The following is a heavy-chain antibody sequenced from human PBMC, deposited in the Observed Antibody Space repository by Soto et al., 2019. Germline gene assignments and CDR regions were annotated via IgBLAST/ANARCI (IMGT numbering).Heavy chain of an antibody. D-gene: IGHD3-22*01. J-gene: IGHJ4*02. Sequence: SETLSLTCSVSGGSVSDKTYYWSWIRQPPGKRLEWIGYFYYSGTTNYNPSLKSRVTISVDLSKKQVSLKMTSVTAADTAVYYCARGSWDNSAFYFFDFWGQGSLVTVSS. CDR2: FYYSGTT. V-gene: IGHV4-61*01. CDR3: ARGSWDNSAFYFFDF. CDR1: GGSVSDKTYY.